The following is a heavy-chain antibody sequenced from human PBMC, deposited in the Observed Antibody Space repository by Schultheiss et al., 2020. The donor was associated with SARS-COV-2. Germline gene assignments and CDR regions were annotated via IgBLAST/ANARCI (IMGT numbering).Heavy chain of an antibody. CDR2: IYYSGST. D-gene: IGHD2-2*01. CDR1: GGSFSGYY. CDR3: ARQACSSTSCYPDWFDP. V-gene: IGHV4-59*08. Sequence: SETLSLTCAVYGGSFSGYYWSWIRQPPGKGLEWIGYIYYSGSTNYNPSLKSRVTISVDTSKNQFSLKLSSVTAADTAVYYCARQACSSTSCYPDWFDPWGQGTLVTVSS. J-gene: IGHJ5*02.